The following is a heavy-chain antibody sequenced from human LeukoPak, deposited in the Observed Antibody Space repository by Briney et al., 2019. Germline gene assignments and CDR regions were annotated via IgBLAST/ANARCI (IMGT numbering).Heavy chain of an antibody. CDR1: GGSLSSGSYY. Sequence: SSETLSLTCTVSGGSLSSGSYYWSWIRQPAGKGLEWIGRIYTSESTNYNPSLKSRGNISVGTSKNQLPLQLSAVTAADTAVYYCARESCSGGSCYPEAFDIWGQGTMVTVSS. V-gene: IGHV4-61*02. J-gene: IGHJ3*02. D-gene: IGHD2-15*01. CDR2: IYTSEST. CDR3: ARESCSGGSCYPEAFDI.